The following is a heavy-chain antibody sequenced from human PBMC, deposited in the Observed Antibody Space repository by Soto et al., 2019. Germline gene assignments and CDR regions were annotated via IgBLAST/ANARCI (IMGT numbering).Heavy chain of an antibody. CDR1: GGTFSSYA. CDR3: ARDKRYYYDSSGYYCFDY. V-gene: IGHV1-69*06. J-gene: IGHJ4*02. D-gene: IGHD3-22*01. Sequence: RASVKVSCKASGGTFSSYAISWVRQAPGQGLEWMGGIIPIFGTANYAQKFQGGVTITADKSTSTAYMELSSLRSEDTAVYYCARDKRYYYDSSGYYCFDYWGQGTLVTVSS. CDR2: IIPIFGTA.